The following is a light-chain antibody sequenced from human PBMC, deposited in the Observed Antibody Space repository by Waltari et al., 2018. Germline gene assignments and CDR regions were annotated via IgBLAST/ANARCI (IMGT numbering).Light chain of an antibody. CDR2: AVS. CDR3: STSTMSSAVL. V-gene: IGLV2-14*03. CDR1: SSDVGFHTY. J-gene: IGLJ2*01. Sequence: QSALTQPASVSGSPGQSITISCTGTSSDVGFHTYVSWYQHHPGKAPKLMIYAVSGRPSWVSSRVSGSKAGDTASLTISGLQAEDEADYYCSTSTMSSAVLFGGGTKLTVL.